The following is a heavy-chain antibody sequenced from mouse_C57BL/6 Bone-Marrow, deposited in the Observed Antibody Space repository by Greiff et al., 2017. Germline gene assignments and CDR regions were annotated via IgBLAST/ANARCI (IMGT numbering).Heavy chain of an antibody. CDR3: ARIYKGGYLFAY. CDR1: GFSLTSYG. V-gene: IGHV2-2*01. D-gene: IGHD2-2*01. CDR2: IWSGGST. J-gene: IGHJ3*01. Sequence: VQLQQSGPGLVQPSPSLSITCTVSGFSLTSYGVHWVRQSPGKGLEWLGVIWSGGSTDYNAAFISRLSISKDNSKSHVFLKMNSLQAADSAIYYCARIYKGGYLFAYWGQGTLVTVSA.